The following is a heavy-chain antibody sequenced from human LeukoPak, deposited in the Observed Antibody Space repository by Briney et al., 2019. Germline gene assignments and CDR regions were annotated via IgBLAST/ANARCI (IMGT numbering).Heavy chain of an antibody. D-gene: IGHD3-10*01. CDR1: GFTFSSYA. V-gene: IGHV3-23*01. J-gene: IGHJ4*02. Sequence: GGSLRLSCAASGFTFSSYAMSWVRQAPGKGLEWVSAISGSGGSTYYADSVKGRFTISRDNSKNTLYLQMNSLRAEDTAVYYCAKAGVYGPGLYYFDYWGQGTLVTVSS. CDR3: AKAGVYGPGLYYFDY. CDR2: ISGSGGST.